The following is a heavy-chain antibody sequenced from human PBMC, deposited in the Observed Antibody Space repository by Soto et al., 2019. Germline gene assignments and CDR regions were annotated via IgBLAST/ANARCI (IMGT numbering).Heavy chain of an antibody. J-gene: IGHJ2*01. CDR1: GYTFTSYG. CDR3: ARESFSGAYSGGDCYSPWYFDL. Sequence: QVQLVQSGAEVKKPGASVKVSCKASGYTFTSYGISWVRQAPGQGLEWMGWISAYNGNTNYAQKLQGRVTMTTDTSTSTAYVELRSLRSDDTAVYYCARESFSGAYSGGDCYSPWYFDLWGRGTLVTVAS. D-gene: IGHD2-21*02. CDR2: ISAYNGNT. V-gene: IGHV1-18*04.